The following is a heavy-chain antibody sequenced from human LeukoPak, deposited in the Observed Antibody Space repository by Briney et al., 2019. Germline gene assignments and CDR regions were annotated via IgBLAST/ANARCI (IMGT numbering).Heavy chain of an antibody. CDR3: ARDVMVRGVRFYYYYMDV. CDR1: GYTFTSYY. CDR2: INPNSGGT. Sequence: ASVKVSCKTSGYTFTSYYIHWLRQAPGQGLEWMGWINPNSGGTNYAQKFQGRVTMTRDTSISTAYMELSRLRSDDTAVYYCARDVMVRGVRFYYYYMDVWGKGTTVTISS. V-gene: IGHV1-2*02. D-gene: IGHD3-10*01. J-gene: IGHJ6*03.